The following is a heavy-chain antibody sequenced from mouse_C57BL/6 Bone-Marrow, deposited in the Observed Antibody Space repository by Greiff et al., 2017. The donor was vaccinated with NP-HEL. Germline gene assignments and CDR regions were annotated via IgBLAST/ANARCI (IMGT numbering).Heavy chain of an antibody. CDR3: ARVYDYDDDWYFDV. CDR1: GFTFSDYG. V-gene: IGHV5-17*01. Sequence: EVKLMESGGGLVKPGGSLKLSCAASGFTFSDYGMHWVRQAPEKGLEWVAYISSGSSTIYYAETVKGRFTISRDNAKNTLFLQMTSLRSEDTAMYYCARVYDYDDDWYFDVWGTGTTVTVSS. D-gene: IGHD2-4*01. J-gene: IGHJ1*03. CDR2: ISSGSSTI.